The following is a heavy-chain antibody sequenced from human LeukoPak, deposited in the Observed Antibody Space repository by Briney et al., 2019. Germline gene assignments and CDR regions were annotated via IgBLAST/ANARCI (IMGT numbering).Heavy chain of an antibody. J-gene: IGHJ2*01. V-gene: IGHV3-7*01. CDR2: IEQDGSEK. CDR1: GFTFSSYW. D-gene: IGHD3-10*01. Sequence: GGSLRLSCAASGFTFSSYWMSWVRQAPGKGLEWVANIEQDGSEKYYVDSVKGRFTISRDNAKNSLYLQMNSLRAEDTAVYYCASWGYYYGSGSYYPNWYFDLWGRGTLVTVSS. CDR3: ASWGYYYGSGSYYPNWYFDL.